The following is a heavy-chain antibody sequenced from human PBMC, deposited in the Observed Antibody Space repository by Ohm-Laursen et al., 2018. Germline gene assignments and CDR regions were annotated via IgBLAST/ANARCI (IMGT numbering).Heavy chain of an antibody. Sequence: SLRLSCAASGFTFGTYGMSWVRQAPGKGLECVSAISGNGDSTYYADSVRDRFIISRDNSKNTLYLQMSSLRAEDTAIYYCHKHDYDDYDIDYWGQGTLVTVSS. CDR3: HKHDYDDYDIDY. V-gene: IGHV3-23*01. CDR2: ISGNGDST. D-gene: IGHD4-17*01. CDR1: GFTFGTYG. J-gene: IGHJ4*02.